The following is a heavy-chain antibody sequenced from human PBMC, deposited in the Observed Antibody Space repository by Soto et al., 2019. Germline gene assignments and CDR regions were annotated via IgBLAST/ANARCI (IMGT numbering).Heavy chain of an antibody. Sequence: SETLSLTCDVSGYSISRAYYWGWIRQPPGKGLEWIGTVYYNENTYYNPSLQRRVTISVDTAKNQFSLNLRSVTAADTAIYFCSRRERYYGSPGWFVPWGQGTLVTV. CDR1: GYSISRAYY. V-gene: IGHV4-38-2*01. CDR3: SRRERYYGSPGWFVP. CDR2: VYYNENT. D-gene: IGHD3-10*01. J-gene: IGHJ5*02.